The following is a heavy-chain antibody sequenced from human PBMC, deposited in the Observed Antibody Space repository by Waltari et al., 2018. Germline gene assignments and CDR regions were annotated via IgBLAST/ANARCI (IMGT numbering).Heavy chain of an antibody. V-gene: IGHV4-4*02. J-gene: IGHJ3*02. CDR1: GGYISSSNL. CDR2: IYHSGST. D-gene: IGHD1-26*01. CDR3: ARDGGWELRGDSLDAFDI. Sequence: QVQLQESGPGLVKPSGTLSLPCAVSGGYISSSNLWGWVRQPPGRGLEWIGEIYHSGSTNYNPSLKSRVTISVDTSKNQFALKLSSVTAADTAVYYCARDGGWELRGDSLDAFDIWGQGTMVTVSS.